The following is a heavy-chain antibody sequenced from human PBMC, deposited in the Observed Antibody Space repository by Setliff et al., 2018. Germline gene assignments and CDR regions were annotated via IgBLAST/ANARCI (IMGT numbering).Heavy chain of an antibody. CDR3: ARSLVGATYSVYFDY. Sequence: SETLSLTCGVYGGSFSGYYWSWIRQPPGKRLEWIGEIIPGGSTNYNPSLKSRLTISRDTSKNQVSLKLNSVTATDTAVYYCARSLVGATYSVYFDYWGQGALVTVSS. J-gene: IGHJ4*02. CDR2: IIPGGST. CDR1: GGSFSGYY. D-gene: IGHD1-26*01. V-gene: IGHV4-34*12.